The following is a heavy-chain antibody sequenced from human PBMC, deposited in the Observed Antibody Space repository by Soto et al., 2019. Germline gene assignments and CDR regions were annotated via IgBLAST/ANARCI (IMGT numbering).Heavy chain of an antibody. CDR2: ISGSGGST. D-gene: IGHD6-13*01. CDR3: ARAREQQLVRMSFDY. V-gene: IGHV3-23*01. J-gene: IGHJ5*01. CDR1: GFTFSSYA. Sequence: GGSLRLSCAASGFTFSSYAMNWVRQAPGKGLEWVSVISGSGGSTYYADSVKGRLTISRDNSKNTVYLQMNSLRAEDTAVYYCARAREQQLVRMSFDYWGHGTLVTVSS.